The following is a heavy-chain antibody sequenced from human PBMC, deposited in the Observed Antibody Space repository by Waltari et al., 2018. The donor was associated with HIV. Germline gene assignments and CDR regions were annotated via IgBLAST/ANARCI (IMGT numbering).Heavy chain of an antibody. Sequence: QVQLQESGPGLLKPSETLSLRCTVSGGSVNSGPYYWSWIRQPPGKGLEWIGYIYYSGSTNYNPALQSRVTVSVDTSKNQFSLKLTCVTAADTAIYYGARGGYGSPFHYWGQGTPVTVSS. D-gene: IGHD1-1*01. V-gene: IGHV4-61*01. CDR2: IYYSGST. CDR1: GGSVNSGPYY. CDR3: ARGGYGSPFHY. J-gene: IGHJ4*02.